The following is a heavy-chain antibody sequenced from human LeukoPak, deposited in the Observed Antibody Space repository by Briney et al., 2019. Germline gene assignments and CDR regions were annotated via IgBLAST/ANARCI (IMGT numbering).Heavy chain of an antibody. Sequence: ASVKVSCKASGYTFINYGINRVRQAPGQGLEWMGWIGAYNGNTNYAQSLQGRVTMTTDTSTSTVYMEMRSLTSDDTAVYYCARDLDQYNGRFGGFGHDFWGQGTLVTVSS. J-gene: IGHJ4*02. V-gene: IGHV1-18*01. CDR2: IGAYNGNT. CDR1: GYTFINYG. D-gene: IGHD3-10*01. CDR3: ARDLDQYNGRFGGFGHDF.